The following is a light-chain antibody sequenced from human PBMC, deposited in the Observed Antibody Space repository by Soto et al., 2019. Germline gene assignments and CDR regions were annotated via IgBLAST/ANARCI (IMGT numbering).Light chain of an antibody. J-gene: IGLJ1*01. CDR1: SSDVGGYNY. Sequence: QSVLTRPASVSGSPGQSITISCTGTSSDVGGYNYVSWYQQHPGKAPKLMIYEVNNRPSGVSNRFSGSKSGNTASLTISGLQAEDEGDYYCSSYTDSSTLGVFGTGTKVTVL. V-gene: IGLV2-14*01. CDR3: SSYTDSSTLGV. CDR2: EVN.